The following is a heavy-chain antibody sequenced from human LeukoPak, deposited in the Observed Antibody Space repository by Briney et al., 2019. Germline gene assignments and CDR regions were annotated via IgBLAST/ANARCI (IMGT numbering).Heavy chain of an antibody. CDR1: GFTFSSYT. CDR2: ISISSSYI. V-gene: IGHV3-21*04. Sequence: GGSLRLSCAASGFTFSSYTMNWVRQAPGKGLEWVSSISISSSYIYYVDSLKGRFTISRDNAKNSLYLQLNSLRPDDTALYYCAKDITPTIPVAGIDYWGRGTLVTVSS. J-gene: IGHJ4*02. D-gene: IGHD6-19*01. CDR3: AKDITPTIPVAGIDY.